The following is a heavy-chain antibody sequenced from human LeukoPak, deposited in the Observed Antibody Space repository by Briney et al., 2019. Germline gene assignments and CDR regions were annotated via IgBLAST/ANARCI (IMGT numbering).Heavy chain of an antibody. CDR1: GYTFTSYD. J-gene: IGHJ5*02. CDR3: ARVDYDILTEPNWFDP. D-gene: IGHD3-9*01. V-gene: IGHV1-8*01. CDR2: MNPNSGNT. Sequence: ASVKVSCKASGYTFTSYDINWVRQATGQGLEWMGWMNPNSGNTGYAQKFQGRVTMTRNTSISTAYMELSSLRSEDTAVYYCARVDYDILTEPNWFDPWGQGTLVTVSS.